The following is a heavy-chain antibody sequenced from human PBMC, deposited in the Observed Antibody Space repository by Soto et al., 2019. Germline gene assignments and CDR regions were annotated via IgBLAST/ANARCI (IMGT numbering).Heavy chain of an antibody. J-gene: IGHJ4*02. CDR2: IYWDNDR. Sequence: QLTLKESGPSLINPTQPLALTCTFSGFSFNTRGVGVAWIRQPPGKTLEWLAVIYWDNDRRYRPSLTDRLSITKDMSTKQVVLTMTNVDPVDTGTYYCAHLVPGPLSFAYWGQGALVTVSS. V-gene: IGHV2-5*02. CDR1: GFSFNTRGVG. CDR3: AHLVPGPLSFAY. D-gene: IGHD6-19*01.